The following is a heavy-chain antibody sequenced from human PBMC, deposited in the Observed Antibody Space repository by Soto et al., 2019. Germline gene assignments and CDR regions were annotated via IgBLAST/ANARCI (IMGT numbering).Heavy chain of an antibody. CDR1: GDSINSGGYY. CDR3: ARVKGQGYPYCFDY. D-gene: IGHD2-15*01. J-gene: IGHJ4*02. V-gene: IGHV4-31*03. Sequence: PSETLSLTCTVSGDSINSGGYYWSWIRQHPGKGLEWIGYIYYSGTTYYSPSLESRTTISLDASKNQFSLKLSSVTAADTALYYCARVKGQGYPYCFDYWGQGTLVTVYS. CDR2: IYYSGTT.